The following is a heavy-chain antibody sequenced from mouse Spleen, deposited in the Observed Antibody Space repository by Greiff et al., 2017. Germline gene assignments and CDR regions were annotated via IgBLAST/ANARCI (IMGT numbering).Heavy chain of an antibody. D-gene: IGHD1-1*01. CDR1: GFAFSSYD. CDR2: ISSGGGST. Sequence: EVMLVESGGGLVKPGGSLKLSCAASGFAFSSYDMSWVRQTPEKRLEWVAYISSGGGSTYYPDTVKGRFTISRDNAKNTLYLQMSSLKSEDTAMYYCARHDGSTWYFDVWGAGTTVTVSS. J-gene: IGHJ1*01. V-gene: IGHV5-12-1*01. CDR3: ARHDGSTWYFDV.